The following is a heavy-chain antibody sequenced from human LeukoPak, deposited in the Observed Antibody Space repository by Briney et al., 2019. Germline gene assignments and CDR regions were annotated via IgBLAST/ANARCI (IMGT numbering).Heavy chain of an antibody. V-gene: IGHV3-74*01. CDR3: ARAPHDFWSGYHYYYGMDV. J-gene: IGHJ6*02. CDR1: GFTFSSYW. Sequence: GGSLRLSCAASGFTFSSYWMHWVRQAPGKGLVWVSRINSDGSSTSHADSVKGRFTISRDNSKNTLYLQMNSLRAEDTAVYYCARAPHDFWSGYHYYYGMDVWGQGTTVTVSS. CDR2: INSDGSST. D-gene: IGHD3-3*01.